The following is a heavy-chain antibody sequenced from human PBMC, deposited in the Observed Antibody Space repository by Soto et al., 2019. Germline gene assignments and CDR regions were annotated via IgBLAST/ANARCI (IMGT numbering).Heavy chain of an antibody. D-gene: IGHD3-22*01. V-gene: IGHV3-23*01. Sequence: GGSLRLSCAASGFTFSSHAMSRVRQAPGKGLEWVSAISGSGGSTYYADSVKGRFTISRDNSKNTLYLQMNSLRAEDTAVYYCAKDLVGNYYDSSGYRLLAFDIWGQGTMVTVSS. CDR1: GFTFSSHA. CDR2: ISGSGGST. J-gene: IGHJ3*02. CDR3: AKDLVGNYYDSSGYRLLAFDI.